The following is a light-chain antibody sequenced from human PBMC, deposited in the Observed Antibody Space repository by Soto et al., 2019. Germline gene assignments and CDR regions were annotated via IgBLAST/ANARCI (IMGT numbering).Light chain of an antibody. CDR3: KQYGSTTRYT. V-gene: IGKV3-20*01. CDR1: KRVSSSY. CDR2: GAS. J-gene: IGKJ2*01. Sequence: EIVLTQSPGTLYLSPGERATLSCRASKRVSSSYLAWYQQKPGQAPRLLIYGASSRATGIPDRFSGSGSGTDFTITISIMEPDDFAVYSCKQYGSTTRYTFGQGTKLEIK.